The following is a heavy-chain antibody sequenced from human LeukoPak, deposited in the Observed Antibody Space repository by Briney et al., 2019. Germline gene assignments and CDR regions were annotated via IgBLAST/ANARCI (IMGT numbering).Heavy chain of an antibody. CDR1: GFTFSRYS. Sequence: PGGSLRLSCAASGFTFSRYSMNWVRQAPGRGLEWLSSISSRRTYIYYADSVKGRFTISRDNAKNSLFLQMNSLRAEDTAVYYCATSQGSWPDYFDYWGQGTLVTVSS. CDR2: ISSRRTYI. V-gene: IGHV3-21*01. CDR3: ATSQGSWPDYFDY. D-gene: IGHD6-13*01. J-gene: IGHJ4*02.